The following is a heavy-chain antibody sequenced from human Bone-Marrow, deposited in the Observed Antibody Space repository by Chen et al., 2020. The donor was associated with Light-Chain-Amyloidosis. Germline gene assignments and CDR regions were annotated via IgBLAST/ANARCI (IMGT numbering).Heavy chain of an antibody. CDR1: GYIFTKYY. CDR2: INPISGSA. Sequence: QVQLVQSGAEVKKPGASVKISCKASGYIFTKYYMHWVRQAPGEGFEWMGIINPISGSASYAEKFEGRVTMTRDTSTSTFYIELSSLKSEDTAVYYCARMMTTVTTTDYLGQGALVTVSS. D-gene: IGHD4-17*01. V-gene: IGHV1-46*01. CDR3: ARMMTTVTTTDY. J-gene: IGHJ4*02.